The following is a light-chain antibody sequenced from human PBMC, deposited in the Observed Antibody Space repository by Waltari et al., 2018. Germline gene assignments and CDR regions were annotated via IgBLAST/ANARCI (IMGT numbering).Light chain of an antibody. CDR2: GAS. V-gene: IGKV3-20*01. J-gene: IGKJ1*01. CDR1: QTIRES. CDR3: QHYVRLPVT. Sequence: EIVLTQSPGTLSLSPGERATLSCSASQTIRESLAWYQQKPGQAPRLLIYGASSRAAGIPDRFSGSGSGTDFSLTISRLEPEDFAVYYCQHYVRLPVTFGRGTKVEIK.